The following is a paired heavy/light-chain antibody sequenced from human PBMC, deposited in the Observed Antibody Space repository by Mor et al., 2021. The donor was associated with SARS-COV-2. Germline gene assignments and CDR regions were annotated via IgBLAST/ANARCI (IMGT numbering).Heavy chain of an antibody. CDR1: GVTLSTYW. V-gene: IGHV3-7*01. Sequence: EVQLVESGGGLVQPGGSLRLSCAASGVTLSTYWMSWVRQSPGKGLECVANINQAGSVERYLDSVKGRFTVSRDNAKNSVYLQMNNLRADDTAIYYCVRPKLSGERYDAWGQGALVTVSS. D-gene: IGHD7-27*01. CDR2: INQAGSVE. J-gene: IGHJ5*02. CDR3: VRPKLSGERYDA.
Light chain of an antibody. Sequence: DIQMTQSPTSLSASVGDTLYITCRASQSIGSLINWYQQKPGKAPKLLIYGTSTLESGVPSRFSGSGSGTDFTLTITSLQPEDFATYYCQQSLIFPYSFGRGTKLEIK. CDR3: QQSLIFPYS. CDR1: QSIGSL. CDR2: GTS. J-gene: IGKJ2*03. V-gene: IGKV1-39*01.